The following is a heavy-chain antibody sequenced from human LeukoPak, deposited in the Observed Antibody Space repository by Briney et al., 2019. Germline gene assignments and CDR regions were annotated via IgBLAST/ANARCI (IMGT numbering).Heavy chain of an antibody. CDR1: GYTFTSYY. V-gene: IGHV1-46*01. J-gene: IGHJ1*01. Sequence: ASVKVSCKASGYTFTSYYMHWVRQAPGQGLEWMGIINPSGGSTSYAQKFQGRVTMTRDTSTSTVYMELSSLRSEDTAVYYCVSQLGTAAGTVNFQHWGQGTLVTVSS. CDR2: INPSGGST. CDR3: VSQLGTAAGTVNFQH. D-gene: IGHD6-13*01.